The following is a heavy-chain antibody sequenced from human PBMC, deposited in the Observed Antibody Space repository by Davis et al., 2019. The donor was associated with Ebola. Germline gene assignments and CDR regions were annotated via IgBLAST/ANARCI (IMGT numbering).Heavy chain of an antibody. V-gene: IGHV3-48*04. Sequence: GESLKISCSASGFSFNTFGMNWVRQAPGKGPEWVSYISGITSNIYYADSVKGRFTISRDNAKNSLYLQMNTLRVEDTAIYYCVPGTWIRGQGTLVTVSS. J-gene: IGHJ4*02. CDR3: VPGTWI. CDR2: ISGITSNI. CDR1: GFSFNTFG. D-gene: IGHD5-18*01.